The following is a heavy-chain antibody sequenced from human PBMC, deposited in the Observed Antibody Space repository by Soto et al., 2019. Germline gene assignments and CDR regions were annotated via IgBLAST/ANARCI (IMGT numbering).Heavy chain of an antibody. CDR3: ARSIFKAGATDY. Sequence: QVQLQESGPGLVKPSETLSLTCTVSGGSISSYYWSWIRQPPGKGLEWIGYIYYSGSTNYNPSLTSRVTISVDTSKNQFSLKLSSVTAADTAVYYCARSIFKAGATDYWGQGTLVTVSS. V-gene: IGHV4-59*01. CDR2: IYYSGST. J-gene: IGHJ4*02. CDR1: GGSISSYY. D-gene: IGHD1-26*01.